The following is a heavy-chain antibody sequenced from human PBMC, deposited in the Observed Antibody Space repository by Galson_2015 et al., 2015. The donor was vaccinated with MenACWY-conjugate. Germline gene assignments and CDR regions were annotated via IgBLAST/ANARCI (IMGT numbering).Heavy chain of an antibody. Sequence: SLRLSCAASGFTFSSYAMHWVRQAPGKGLEYVSAISSNGGSTYYADSVKGRFTISRDNSKNTLYLQMSSLRAEDTAVYYCVKGKQWLVEWWFDPWGQGTLVTVSS. CDR2: ISSNGGST. V-gene: IGHV3-64D*09. CDR1: GFTFSSYA. CDR3: VKGKQWLVEWWFDP. J-gene: IGHJ5*02. D-gene: IGHD6-19*01.